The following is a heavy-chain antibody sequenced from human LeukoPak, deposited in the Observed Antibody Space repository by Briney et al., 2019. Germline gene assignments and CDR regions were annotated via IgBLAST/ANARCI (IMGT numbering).Heavy chain of an antibody. CDR3: ARGSPPYYYGSGSRRYFDL. J-gene: IGHJ2*01. Sequence: SETLSLTCAVYGGSFSGYYWSWIRQPPGKGLEWIGEVNHSGSTNYNPSLKSRVTISVDTSKNQFSLKLSSVTAADTAVYYCARGSPPYYYGSGSRRYFDLWGRGTLVTVSS. CDR2: VNHSGST. D-gene: IGHD3-10*01. CDR1: GGSFSGYY. V-gene: IGHV4-34*01.